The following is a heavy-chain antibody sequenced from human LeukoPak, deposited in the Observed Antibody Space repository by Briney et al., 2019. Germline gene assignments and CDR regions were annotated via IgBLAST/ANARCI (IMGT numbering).Heavy chain of an antibody. V-gene: IGHV1-2*02. CDR1: AYTFTSYY. D-gene: IGHD6-19*01. Sequence: ASVKVSCKASAYTFTSYYMHWVRQAPGQGLQWMGRINPNSGGTNYAQKFQGRVTMTRDTSISTAYMELSRLRSDDTAVYYCASGESGWYYYWGQGTLVTVSS. CDR3: ASGESGWYYY. CDR2: INPNSGGT. J-gene: IGHJ4*02.